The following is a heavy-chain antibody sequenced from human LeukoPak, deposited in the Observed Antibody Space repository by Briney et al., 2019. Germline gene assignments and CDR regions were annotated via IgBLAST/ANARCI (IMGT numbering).Heavy chain of an antibody. D-gene: IGHD6-19*01. Sequence: ASVNVSCKASGYTFTSYGISWVRQAPGQGLEWMGWISAYNDNTNYAQKLQGIVTMTTDTSTSTAYMELRSLRSDDTAVYYCARVGRESSTGWLDYWGQGTLVTVSS. V-gene: IGHV1-18*01. CDR3: ARVGRESSTGWLDY. J-gene: IGHJ4*02. CDR1: GYTFTSYG. CDR2: ISAYNDNT.